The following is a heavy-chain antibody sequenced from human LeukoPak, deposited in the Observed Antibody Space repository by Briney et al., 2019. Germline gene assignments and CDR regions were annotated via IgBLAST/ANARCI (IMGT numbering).Heavy chain of an antibody. CDR3: AKDRQYYETDRYYSDAFDK. D-gene: IGHD2-21*01. CDR1: GFTFISHA. J-gene: IGHJ3*02. CDR2: IRFDGSKK. Sequence: PGGSLRLSCATSGFTFISHAMHWVRQAPGKGLEWVAFIRFDGSKKYYADSVKGRFTISRDNSKNTVYLEMNRLRTEDTAVYYCAKDRQYYETDRYYSDAFDKWGQGTTVSVSS. V-gene: IGHV3-30*02.